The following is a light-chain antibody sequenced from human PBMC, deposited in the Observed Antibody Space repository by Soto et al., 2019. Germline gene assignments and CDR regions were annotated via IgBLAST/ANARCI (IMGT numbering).Light chain of an antibody. CDR3: QQYNNWPPIT. J-gene: IGKJ3*01. V-gene: IGKV3-15*01. CDR2: AAS. Sequence: EIVMTQSPATLSVSPGERATLSCRASQSVSGNLAWYQQKPGQAPRLLIYAASTRATGIPARFSGSGSGTKLCLAITSPQAEDFAVYYCQQYNNWPPITFGPGTKVDIK. CDR1: QSVSGN.